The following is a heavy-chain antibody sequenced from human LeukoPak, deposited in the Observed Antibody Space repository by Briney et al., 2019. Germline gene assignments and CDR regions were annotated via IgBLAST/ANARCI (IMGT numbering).Heavy chain of an antibody. Sequence: AGGSLRLSCAASGFTFSSYGMHWVRQAPGKGLEWVAVISYDGSNKYYADSVKGRFTISRDNSKNTLYLQMNSLRAEDTAVYYCANAAGVDYWGQGTLVTVSS. CDR2: ISYDGSNK. D-gene: IGHD3-10*01. CDR3: ANAAGVDY. V-gene: IGHV3-30*18. CDR1: GFTFSSYG. J-gene: IGHJ4*02.